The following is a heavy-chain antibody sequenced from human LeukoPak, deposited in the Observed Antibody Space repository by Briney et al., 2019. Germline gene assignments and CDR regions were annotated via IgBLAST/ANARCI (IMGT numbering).Heavy chain of an antibody. CDR2: IYTSGST. CDR3: ARGGPYNWNYSRRRYFDY. Sequence: SETLSLTCTVSGGSISSGSYYWSWIRQPAGKGLEWVGRIYTSGSTNYNPSLKSRVTISVDTSKNQFSLKLSSVTAADTAVYYCARGGPYNWNYSRRRYFDYWGQGTLVTVSS. J-gene: IGHJ4*02. D-gene: IGHD1-7*01. V-gene: IGHV4-61*02. CDR1: GGSISSGSYY.